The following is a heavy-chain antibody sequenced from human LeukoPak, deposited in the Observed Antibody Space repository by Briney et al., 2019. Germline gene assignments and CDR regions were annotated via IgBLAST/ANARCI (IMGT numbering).Heavy chain of an antibody. CDR2: FFLKGST. CDR1: GYSITSAYY. D-gene: IGHD3-10*01. J-gene: IGHJ4*02. Sequence: PSETLSLTCTVSGYSITSAYYWGWIRQPPGKGLEWIGSFFLKGSTYYNPSLKSRVTISVDTSKNQFSLKLSSVTAADTAVYYCARSTGYYGSGSYPSWGQGTLVTVSS. V-gene: IGHV4-38-2*02. CDR3: ARSTGYYGSGSYPS.